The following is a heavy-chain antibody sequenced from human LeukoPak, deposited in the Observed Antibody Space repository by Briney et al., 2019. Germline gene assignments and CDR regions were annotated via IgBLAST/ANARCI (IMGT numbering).Heavy chain of an antibody. V-gene: IGHV4-59*01. CDR3: ANLQSSGCNDALDI. D-gene: IGHD3-22*01. Sequence: PSETLSLTCSVSGGSISSYYWSWIRQPPGKGLEWIGYIYYSGSTNYNPSLKSRVTISVDTSKNQFSLKLSSVTAADTAVYYCANLQSSGCNDALDIWGQGTMVTVSS. J-gene: IGHJ3*02. CDR1: GGSISSYY. CDR2: IYYSGST.